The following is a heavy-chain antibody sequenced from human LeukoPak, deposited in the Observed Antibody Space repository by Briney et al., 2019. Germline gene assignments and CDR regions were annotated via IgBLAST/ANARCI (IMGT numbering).Heavy chain of an antibody. CDR1: GGSISSYY. Sequence: PSGTLSLTCTVSGGSISSYYWSWIRQPAGKGLEWIGRIYTSGSTNYNPSLKSRVTMSVDTSKNQFSLKLSSVTAADTAVYYCARELSSSWYDNWFDPWGQGTLVTVSS. V-gene: IGHV4-4*07. J-gene: IGHJ5*02. CDR3: ARELSSSWYDNWFDP. CDR2: IYTSGST. D-gene: IGHD6-13*01.